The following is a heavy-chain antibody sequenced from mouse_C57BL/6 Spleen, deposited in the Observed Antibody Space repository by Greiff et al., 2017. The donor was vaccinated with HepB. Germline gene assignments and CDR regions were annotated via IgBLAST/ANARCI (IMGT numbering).Heavy chain of an antibody. CDR3: ARDDGYYEDYAMDY. D-gene: IGHD2-3*01. V-gene: IGHV5-17*01. J-gene: IGHJ4*01. Sequence: EVQLVESGGGLVKPGGSLKLSCAASGFTFSDYGMHWVRQAPEKGLEWVAYISSGSSTIYYADTVKGRFTISRDNAKNTLFLQRTSLRSEDTAMYYCARDDGYYEDYAMDYWGQGTSVTVSS. CDR2: ISSGSSTI. CDR1: GFTFSDYG.